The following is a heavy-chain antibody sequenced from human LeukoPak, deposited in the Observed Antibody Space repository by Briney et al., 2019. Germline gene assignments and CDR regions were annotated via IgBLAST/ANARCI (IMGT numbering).Heavy chain of an antibody. V-gene: IGHV4-59*08. CDR3: ARRGYYGSGTYFYNCFTP. D-gene: IGHD3-10*01. Sequence: SETLSLTCTVSGDSINNYYWSWLRQPPGKGLEWIGYIYYSGSTTYNPSLKRRVTISVDTSKNQFSLKLSSVTAADTAVYYCARRGYYGSGTYFYNCFTPGGQEPWSPSPQ. J-gene: IGHJ5*02. CDR2: IYYSGST. CDR1: GDSINNYY.